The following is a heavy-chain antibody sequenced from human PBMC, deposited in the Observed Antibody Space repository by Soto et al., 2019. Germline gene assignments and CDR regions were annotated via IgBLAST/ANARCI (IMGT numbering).Heavy chain of an antibody. V-gene: IGHV3-30*03. J-gene: IGHJ6*02. CDR1: GFTFSSYG. CDR3: ATDLAIVLVPADMRDYYYGMDV. D-gene: IGHD2-2*03. CDR2: ISYDGSNK. Sequence: GGSLRLSCAASGFTFSSYGMHWVRQAPGKGLEWVAVISYDGSNKYYADSVKGRFTISRDNSKNTLYLQMNSLRAEDTAVYYCATDLAIVLVPADMRDYYYGMDVWGQGTTVTVSS.